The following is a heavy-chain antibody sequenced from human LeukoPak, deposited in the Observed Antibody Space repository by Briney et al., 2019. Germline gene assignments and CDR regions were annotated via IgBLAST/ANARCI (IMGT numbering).Heavy chain of an antibody. CDR2: INPSGGST. Sequence: ASVKVSCKASGYTFTSYYMHWVRQAPGQGLEWMGIINPSGGSTSYAQKFQGRVTMTRDTSTSTVYMELSSLRSEDTAVYYCARLLGHIAVAGHFDYWGQGTLVTVSS. V-gene: IGHV1-46*01. J-gene: IGHJ4*02. CDR1: GYTFTSYY. CDR3: ARLLGHIAVAGHFDY. D-gene: IGHD6-19*01.